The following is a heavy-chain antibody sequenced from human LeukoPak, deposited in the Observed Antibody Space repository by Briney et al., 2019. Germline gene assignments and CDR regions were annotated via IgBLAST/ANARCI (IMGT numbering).Heavy chain of an antibody. CDR3: ARDGSTHAFDI. CDR2: ISSSGRYM. Sequence: PGGSLRLSCAASGFTLSSYSMNWVRQAPGKGLEWVSSISSSGRYMYYADSLKGRFTISRDYAKNSLYLHMNSLRAEDTAVYYCARDGSTHAFDIWGQGTMVTVSS. D-gene: IGHD2-2*01. J-gene: IGHJ3*02. CDR1: GFTLSSYS. V-gene: IGHV3-21*01.